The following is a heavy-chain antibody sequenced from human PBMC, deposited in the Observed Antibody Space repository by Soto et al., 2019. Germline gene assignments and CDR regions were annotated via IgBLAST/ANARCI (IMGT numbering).Heavy chain of an antibody. J-gene: IGHJ5*02. CDR1: GYTFTSYV. CDR3: ARVRSSGWFNLFDP. CDR2: ISAYNGNT. V-gene: IGHV1-18*01. Sequence: ASVKVSCKASGYTFTSYVISWVRHAPGQGLEWMGWISAYNGNTNYAQKLQGRVTMTTDTSTSTAYMELRSLRSDDTAVYYCARVRSSGWFNLFDPWGQGTLVTVSS. D-gene: IGHD6-19*01.